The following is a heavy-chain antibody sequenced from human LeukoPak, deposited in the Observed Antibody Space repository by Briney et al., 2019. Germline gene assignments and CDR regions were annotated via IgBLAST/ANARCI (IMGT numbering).Heavy chain of an antibody. CDR1: GFTFSSYA. V-gene: IGHV3-23*01. CDR2: ISGSGGST. CDR3: AKDRLAAGHWFDP. J-gene: IGHJ5*02. D-gene: IGHD6-25*01. Sequence: LLGGSLRLSCAASGFTFSSYAMSWVRQAPGKGLEWVSAISGSGGSTYYADSVKGRFTISRNNSKNTLYLQMNSLRAEDTAVYYCAKDRLAAGHWFDPWGQGTLVTVSS.